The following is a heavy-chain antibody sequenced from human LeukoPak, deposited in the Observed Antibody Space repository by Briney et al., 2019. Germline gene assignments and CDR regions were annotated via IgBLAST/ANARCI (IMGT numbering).Heavy chain of an antibody. Sequence: PSETLSLTCTVSGGSISSYYWSWIRQPPGKGLEWIGYIYYSGSTNYNPSLKSRVTISVDTSKNQFSLKLSSVTAADTAVYYCARGGSYASPFDYWGRGTLVTVSS. CDR1: GGSISSYY. CDR2: IYYSGST. CDR3: ARGGSYASPFDY. D-gene: IGHD2-2*01. V-gene: IGHV4-59*08. J-gene: IGHJ4*02.